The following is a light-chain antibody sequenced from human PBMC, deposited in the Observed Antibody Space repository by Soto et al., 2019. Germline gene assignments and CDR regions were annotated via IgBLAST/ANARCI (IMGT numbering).Light chain of an antibody. V-gene: IGLV2-14*01. CDR3: SSYTSSSTEV. Sequence: QSALTQPASVSGSPGQSITISCTGTSSDVSAYNYVSWYQQHPGKAPKLMIYDVNNRPSGVSNRFSGSKSGNTASLTISGLQAEDEADYYCSSYTSSSTEVFGTGTKVNVL. J-gene: IGLJ1*01. CDR1: SSDVSAYNY. CDR2: DVN.